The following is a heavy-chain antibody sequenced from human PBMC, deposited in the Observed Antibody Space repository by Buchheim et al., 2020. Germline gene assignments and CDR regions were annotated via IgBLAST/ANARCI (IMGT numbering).Heavy chain of an antibody. J-gene: IGHJ4*02. Sequence: EVQLVESGGGLVQPGGSLRLSCAASGFTFTTYYMTWVRQAPGKGLEWVANIKQDGSDTDYVDSVKGRFAISRDNAKNSLFLEMNSLRAEDTAVYYCARFQITMDHWGQGTL. D-gene: IGHD3-10*01. CDR2: IKQDGSDT. CDR3: ARFQITMDH. CDR1: GFTFTTYY. V-gene: IGHV3-7*01.